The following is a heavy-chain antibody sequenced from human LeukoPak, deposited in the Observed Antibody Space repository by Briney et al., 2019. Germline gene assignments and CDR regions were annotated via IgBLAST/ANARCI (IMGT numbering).Heavy chain of an antibody. J-gene: IGHJ4*02. D-gene: IGHD4-23*01. Sequence: SSETLSLTCTVSGGSISSSSYYWGGIRQPPGKGLEWIGSIYYSGSTYYNPSLKSRVTISVDTSKNQFSLKLSSVTAADTAVYYCARLDGYGGNPDYWGQGTLVTVSS. CDR1: GGSISSSSYY. V-gene: IGHV4-39*01. CDR2: IYYSGST. CDR3: ARLDGYGGNPDY.